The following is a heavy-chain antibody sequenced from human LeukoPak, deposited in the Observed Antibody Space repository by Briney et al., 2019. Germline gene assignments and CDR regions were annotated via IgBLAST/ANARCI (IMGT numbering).Heavy chain of an antibody. V-gene: IGHV4-31*03. CDR3: ARMNYYDNSGYGLDP. Sequence: SETLSLTCTVSGGSISSGGYYWSWIRQHPGKGLEWIGYIYYSGSTYYNPSLKSRVTISVDTPKNQFSLKLSSVTAADTAVYYCARMNYYDNSGYGLDPWGQGTLVTVSS. D-gene: IGHD3-22*01. CDR1: GGSISSGGYY. J-gene: IGHJ5*02. CDR2: IYYSGST.